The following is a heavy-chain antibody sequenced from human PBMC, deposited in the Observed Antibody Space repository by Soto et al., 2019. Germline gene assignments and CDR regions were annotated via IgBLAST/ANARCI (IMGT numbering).Heavy chain of an antibody. V-gene: IGHV6-1*01. CDR1: GDSVSRNSAA. D-gene: IGHD2-15*01. J-gene: IGHJ3*02. Sequence: PSQTLSRTCAISGDSVSRNSAAWNWIRQSPSRGLEWLGRTYYRSKWYNDYAVSVKSRITINPDTSKNQFSLQLNSVTPEDTAVYYCARGYCSGGSCYSGGFAFDIWGQGTMVTVTS. CDR3: ARGYCSGGSCYSGGFAFDI. CDR2: TYYRSKWYN.